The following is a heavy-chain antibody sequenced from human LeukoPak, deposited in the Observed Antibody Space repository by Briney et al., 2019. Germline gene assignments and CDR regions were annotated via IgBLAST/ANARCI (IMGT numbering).Heavy chain of an antibody. CDR2: IYYSGST. CDR1: GGSISSSSYY. D-gene: IGHD1-14*01. CDR3: ARDESETWRNGPGY. V-gene: IGHV4-39*07. J-gene: IGHJ4*02. Sequence: SETLSLTCTVSGGSISSSSYYWGWIRQPPGKGLEWIGSIYYSGSTYYNPSLKSRVTISVDTSKNQFSLKLSSVTAADTAVYYCARDESETWRNGPGYWGQGTLVTVSS.